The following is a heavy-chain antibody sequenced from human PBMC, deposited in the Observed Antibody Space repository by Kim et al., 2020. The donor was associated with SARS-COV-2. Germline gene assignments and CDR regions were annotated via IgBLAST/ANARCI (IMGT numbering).Heavy chain of an antibody. D-gene: IGHD3-22*01. CDR2: ISYDGSNK. V-gene: IGHV3-30*04. J-gene: IGHJ4*02. CDR1: GFTFSSYA. Sequence: GGSLRLSCAASGFTFSSYAMHWVRQAPGKGLEWVAVISYDGSNKYYADSVKGRFTISRDNSKNPLYLQMNSLRAEDAAVYYCGRGQAYYDSTMAPDYWGQGTLVTLSS. CDR3: GRGQAYYDSTMAPDY.